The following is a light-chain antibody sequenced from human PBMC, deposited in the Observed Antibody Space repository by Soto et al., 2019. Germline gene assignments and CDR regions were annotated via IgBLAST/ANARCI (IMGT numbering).Light chain of an antibody. CDR3: GTWDSSPSIFV. Sequence: QSLLTQPPPMSWAPGQKGTMSCSGGSSKIGKNYVSWHQQLPGTAPKLLIYENDKRPSGIPDRFSGSKSGTSATLGITGLQTGDEADYYCGTWDSSPSIFVFGTGTKVTVL. V-gene: IGLV1-51*02. CDR1: SSKIGKNY. J-gene: IGLJ1*01. CDR2: END.